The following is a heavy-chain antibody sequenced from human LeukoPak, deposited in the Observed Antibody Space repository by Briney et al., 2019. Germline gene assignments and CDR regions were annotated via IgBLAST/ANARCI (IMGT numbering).Heavy chain of an antibody. D-gene: IGHD4-17*01. J-gene: IGHJ5*02. V-gene: IGHV4-59*08. CDR2: IYYSGST. Sequence: SETLSLTCTVSGGSISNYWSWIRQPPGKGLEWIGYIYYSGSTNYNPSLKSRVSISVDTPKNQFSLNLRSVTAADTAVYYCARQNTGNWFDPWGQGTLVTVSS. CDR1: GGSISNY. CDR3: ARQNTGNWFDP.